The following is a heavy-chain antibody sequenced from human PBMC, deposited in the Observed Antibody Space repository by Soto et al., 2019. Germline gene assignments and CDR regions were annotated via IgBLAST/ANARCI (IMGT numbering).Heavy chain of an antibody. CDR3: ARGQDDSSKFFWFYP. CDR2: IYYSGST. J-gene: IGHJ5*02. CDR1: GGSISSYY. D-gene: IGHD3-22*01. Sequence: SETLSLTCTVSGGSISSYYWSWIRQPPGKGLEWIGYIYYSGSTNYNPSLKSRVTISVDTSKNQFSLKLSSVTAADTAVYYCARGQDDSSKFFWFYPWGQGTLVTVS. V-gene: IGHV4-59*01.